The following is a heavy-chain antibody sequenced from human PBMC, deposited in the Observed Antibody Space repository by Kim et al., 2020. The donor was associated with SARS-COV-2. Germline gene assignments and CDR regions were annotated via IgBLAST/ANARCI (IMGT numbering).Heavy chain of an antibody. CDR1: GFTFSSYE. J-gene: IGHJ3*02. CDR2: ISSSGSTI. D-gene: IGHD1-1*01. Sequence: GGSLRLSCAASGFTFSSYEMNWVRQAPGKGLEWVSYISSSGSTIYYADSVKGRFTISRDNAKNSLYLQMNSLRAEDTAVYYCARGAERGDAFDIWGQGTMLTVSS. CDR3: ARGAERGDAFDI. V-gene: IGHV3-48*03.